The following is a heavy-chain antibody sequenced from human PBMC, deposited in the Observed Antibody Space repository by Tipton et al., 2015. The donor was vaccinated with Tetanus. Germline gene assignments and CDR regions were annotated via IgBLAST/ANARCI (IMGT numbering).Heavy chain of an antibody. J-gene: IGHJ4*02. CDR1: GGSISSGGYY. CDR2: IYNSGST. CDR3: ARDQARGARGWNYFDY. Sequence: LVKPTQTLSLTCTVSGGSISSGGYYWSWIRQHPGKGLEWIGDIYNSGSTYYNPSLKSRVTISVDTSKNQFSLKLNSVTAADTAVYFCARDQARGARGWNYFDYWGQGTQVTASS. V-gene: IGHV4-31*03. D-gene: IGHD1-26*01.